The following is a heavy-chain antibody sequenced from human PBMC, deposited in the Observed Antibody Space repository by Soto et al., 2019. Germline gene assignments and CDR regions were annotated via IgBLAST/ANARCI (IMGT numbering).Heavy chain of an antibody. CDR3: ARKEYYFDY. CDR2: LSHAGIT. D-gene: IGHD3-10*01. Sequence: QVQLQESGPGLVKPSETLSLTCTVSGGSISGYFWTWIRQPPGKGLEWIGYLSHAGITNYNSSLKSRVTMSVDTSKNQFSLRVSSLTAADTAVYYCARKEYYFDYWGQGILVTVSS. V-gene: IGHV4-59*01. J-gene: IGHJ4*02. CDR1: GGSISGYF.